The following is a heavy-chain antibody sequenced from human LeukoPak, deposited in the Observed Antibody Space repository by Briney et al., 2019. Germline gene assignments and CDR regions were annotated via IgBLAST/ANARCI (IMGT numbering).Heavy chain of an antibody. Sequence: GGSLRLSCVSSGFTFSNYGMHWVRQAPGKGLEWVALIWHDGSNKYYADSVRGRVTISRDNSKNTLYLQMNSLTAEDTAVYFRAKDGDAYIEYYYYYMDVWGKGTTVTVSS. J-gene: IGHJ6*03. V-gene: IGHV3-33*06. CDR2: IWHDGSNK. D-gene: IGHD5-24*01. CDR1: GFTFSNYG. CDR3: AKDGDAYIEYYYYYMDV.